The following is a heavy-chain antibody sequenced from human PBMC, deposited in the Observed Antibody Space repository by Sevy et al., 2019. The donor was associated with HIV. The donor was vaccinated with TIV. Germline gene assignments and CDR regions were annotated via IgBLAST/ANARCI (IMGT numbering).Heavy chain of an antibody. V-gene: IGHV4-4*07. J-gene: IGHJ4*02. Sequence: SETLSLTCTVSGGAIRSYYWSWIRQSAGKGLEWLGRIHLSGTTNYNPSVMSRATMSLDASRTQFSLRLSSVTAADTAVYYCARDCEYYYDNSVDYSFDYWGQGILVTVSS. CDR1: GGAIRSYY. CDR3: ARDCEYYYDNSVDYSFDY. CDR2: IHLSGTT. D-gene: IGHD3-22*01.